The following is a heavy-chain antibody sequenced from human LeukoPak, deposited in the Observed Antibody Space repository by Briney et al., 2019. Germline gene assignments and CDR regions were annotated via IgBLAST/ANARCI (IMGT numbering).Heavy chain of an antibody. CDR3: ARVRSTFDI. CDR2: INQDGSVK. V-gene: IGHV3-7*04. J-gene: IGHJ3*02. Sequence: SGGSLRLSCAASGFTFSLYWVSWVRQAPGKGLEWVANINQDGSVKYYVDSLKGRFTISRDNTKNSLYLQVNSLRAEDTAVYYCARVRSTFDIWGQGTMVTVSS. CDR1: GFTFSLYW.